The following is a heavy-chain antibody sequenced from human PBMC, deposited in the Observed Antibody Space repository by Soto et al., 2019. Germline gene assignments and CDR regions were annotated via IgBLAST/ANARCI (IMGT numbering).Heavy chain of an antibody. D-gene: IGHD3-10*02. CDR3: ARDRFIGIYYVQGVTYVFDH. Sequence: PGGSLRLSCAASGFTFTDYWMSWVRQAPGKGLEWVANLNQDGSEKNCVDSVKGRFTISRDNAKNSVYLQLNSLRAEDTAVYYCARDRFIGIYYVQGVTYVFDHWGHGAPVTVSS. V-gene: IGHV3-7*03. CDR1: GFTFTDYW. CDR2: LNQDGSEK. J-gene: IGHJ4*01.